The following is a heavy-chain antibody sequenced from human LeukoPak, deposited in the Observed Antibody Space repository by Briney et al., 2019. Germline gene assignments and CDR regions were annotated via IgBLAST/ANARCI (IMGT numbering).Heavy chain of an antibody. CDR3: ARHVLLGFIAVAGPFDP. CDR1: GGSISSSSYY. Sequence: SETLSLTCTVSGGSISSSSYYWGWIRQPPGKGLEWIESIYYSGSTYYNPSLKSRVTISVDTSKNQFSLKLSSVTAADTAVYYCARHVLLGFIAVAGPFDPWGQGTLVTVSS. V-gene: IGHV4-39*01. J-gene: IGHJ5*02. CDR2: IYYSGST. D-gene: IGHD6-19*01.